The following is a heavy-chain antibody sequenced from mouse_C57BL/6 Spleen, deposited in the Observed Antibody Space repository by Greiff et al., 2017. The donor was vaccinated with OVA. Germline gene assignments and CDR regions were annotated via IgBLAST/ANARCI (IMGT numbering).Heavy chain of an antibody. D-gene: IGHD2-5*01. CDR1: GFSLSTSGMG. J-gene: IGHJ4*01. CDR2: IYWDDDK. V-gene: IGHV8-12*01. CDR3: ARRAYYSKGMDY. Sequence: QVTLKVSGPGILPSSQILSLTCSFSGFSLSTSGMGVSWIRQPSGKGLEWLAHIYWDDDKRYNPSLKSRLTISKDTARNQVFLKITSVDTADTATYDCARRAYYSKGMDYWGQGTSVTVSS.